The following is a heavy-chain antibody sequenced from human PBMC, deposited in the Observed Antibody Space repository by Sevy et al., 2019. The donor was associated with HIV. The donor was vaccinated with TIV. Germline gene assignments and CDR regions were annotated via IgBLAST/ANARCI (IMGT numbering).Heavy chain of an antibody. V-gene: IGHV3-72*01. Sequence: GGSLRLSCAASGFTFSDHYMEWVRQAPGKGLEWVGRIRNKADSYTTEYAASVKDRFTISRDDSKNSLYLLMNSLKTEDTAVYYCATHAGIAVAGRVFDYWGQGTLVTVSS. CDR2: IRNKADSYTT. CDR3: ATHAGIAVAGRVFDY. J-gene: IGHJ4*02. D-gene: IGHD6-13*01. CDR1: GFTFSDHY.